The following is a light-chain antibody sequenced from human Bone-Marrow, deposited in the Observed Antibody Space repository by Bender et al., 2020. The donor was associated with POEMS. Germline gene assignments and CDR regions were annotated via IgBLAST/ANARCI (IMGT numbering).Light chain of an antibody. V-gene: IGLV2-8*01. J-gene: IGLJ2*01. CDR3: AAWDDSLEGVL. Sequence: QSALTQPPSASGSPGQSVTISCTGTSSDVGYYNYVSWYQQHPGKAPKLLIYDVTERPSGVPDRFSGSKSGTSASLAISGLQSEDEAYYYCAAWDDSLEGVLFGGGTKLTVL. CDR2: DVT. CDR1: SSDVGYYNY.